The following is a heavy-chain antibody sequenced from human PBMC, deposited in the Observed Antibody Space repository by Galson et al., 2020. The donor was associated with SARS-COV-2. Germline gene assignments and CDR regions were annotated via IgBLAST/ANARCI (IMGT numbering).Heavy chain of an antibody. CDR3: ARVGRYFDWCILLNRENYCYYMDV. D-gene: IGHD3-9*01. CDR1: GYTFTSYA. CDR2: INTNTGNP. V-gene: IGHV7-4-1*02. Sequence: ASVKVSCKASGYTFTSYAMNWVRQAPGQGLEWMGWINTNTGNPTYAQGFTGRFVFSLDTSVSTAYLQISSLKAEDTAVYYCARVGRYFDWCILLNRENYCYYMDVWGKGTTVTVSS. J-gene: IGHJ6*03.